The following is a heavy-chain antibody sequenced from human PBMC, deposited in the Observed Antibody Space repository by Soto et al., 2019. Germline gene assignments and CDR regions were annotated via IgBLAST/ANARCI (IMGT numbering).Heavy chain of an antibody. CDR3: ARNLGYCTGGGCDFGA. D-gene: IGHD2-8*02. J-gene: IGHJ4*02. Sequence: QVQLQQWGAGLWKPSETLSLTCAVLGGSFRGYYWSWIRQPPGKGLEWIGEVNHSGTTNYNPSLKSRVTISADMSKNQISLRLSSVTAADTAVYYCARNLGYCTGGGCDFGAWGQGTLVTVSS. CDR2: VNHSGTT. V-gene: IGHV4-34*01. CDR1: GGSFRGYY.